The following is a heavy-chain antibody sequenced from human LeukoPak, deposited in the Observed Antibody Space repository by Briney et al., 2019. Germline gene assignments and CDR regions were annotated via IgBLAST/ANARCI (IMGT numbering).Heavy chain of an antibody. J-gene: IGHJ4*02. CDR1: GFTLSSYE. CDR3: ARGPYSSNWYVDY. Sequence: PGGSLRLSCAASGFTLSSYEMNWVRLAPGKGLVWISYISRTGNSIYYADSVKGRFTISRDSAKNSLYLQMNSLRAEDTAVYYCARGPYSSNWYVDYWGQGTLVTVAS. CDR2: ISRTGNSI. D-gene: IGHD6-13*01. V-gene: IGHV3-48*03.